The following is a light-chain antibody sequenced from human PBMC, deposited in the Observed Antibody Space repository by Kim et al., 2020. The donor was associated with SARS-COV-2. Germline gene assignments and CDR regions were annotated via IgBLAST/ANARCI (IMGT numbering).Light chain of an antibody. V-gene: IGKV3-20*01. Sequence: LTPGERATLSCRASQSVSSSYLAWYQQKPGQAPRLLIDGASSRATGIPDRFSGSGSGTDFTLTISRLEPEDFAVYYCQQYGSSPYTFGQGTKLEI. CDR1: QSVSSSY. CDR2: GAS. J-gene: IGKJ2*01. CDR3: QQYGSSPYT.